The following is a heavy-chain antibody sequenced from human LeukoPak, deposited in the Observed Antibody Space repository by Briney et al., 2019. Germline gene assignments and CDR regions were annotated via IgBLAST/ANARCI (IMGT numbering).Heavy chain of an antibody. V-gene: IGHV1-69*13. Sequence: AVKVSCKASGGTFSSYAISWVRQAPGQGLEWMGGIIQIFGTDNYAQKFQGRVTITADESTSTAYMELSSLRSEDTAVYYCASPGRYCSSTSCYAKFDYWGQGTLVTV. D-gene: IGHD2-2*01. CDR3: ASPGRYCSSTSCYAKFDY. CDR1: GGTFSSYA. CDR2: IIQIFGTD. J-gene: IGHJ4*02.